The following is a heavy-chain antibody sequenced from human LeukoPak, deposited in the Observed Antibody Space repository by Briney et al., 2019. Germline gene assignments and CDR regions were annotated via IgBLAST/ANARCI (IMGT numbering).Heavy chain of an antibody. CDR2: IYYSGST. CDR3: ARRAIGYYYDSSGYYPDYYFDY. CDR1: GGSISSSSYY. J-gene: IGHJ4*02. V-gene: IGHV4-39*01. D-gene: IGHD3-22*01. Sequence: PSETLSLTCTVSGGSISSSSYYWGWIRQPPGKGLEWIGGIYYSGSTYYNPSLKSRVTISVDTSKNQFSLKLSSVTAADTAVYYCARRAIGYYYDSSGYYPDYYFDYWGQGTLVIVSS.